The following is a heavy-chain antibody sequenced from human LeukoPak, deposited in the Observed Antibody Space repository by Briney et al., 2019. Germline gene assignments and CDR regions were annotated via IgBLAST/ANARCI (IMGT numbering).Heavy chain of an antibody. Sequence: ASVKVSCKASGYTFTSYGISWVRQAPGQGLEWMGWISAYNGNTNYAQKLQGRVTMTTDTSTSTAYMELRSLRSDDPAVYYCARTRGLFGGFTRVWVNDYWGKETLVTVSS. D-gene: IGHD3-16*01. J-gene: IGHJ4*02. CDR2: ISAYNGNT. V-gene: IGHV1-18*01. CDR1: GYTFTSYG. CDR3: ARTRGLFGGFTRVWVNDY.